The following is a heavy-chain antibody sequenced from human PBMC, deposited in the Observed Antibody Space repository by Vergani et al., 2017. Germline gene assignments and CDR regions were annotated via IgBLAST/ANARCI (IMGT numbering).Heavy chain of an antibody. CDR1: GFTFSSYS. Sequence: EVQLVESGGGLVKPGGSLRLSCAASGFTFSSYSMNWVRQAPGKGLEWVSSISSSSSYRYYADSVKGRFTISRDNAKNSLYLQMNRLRAEDKAVYYCARDHVAAHYYYYYYGMYVWGKGTTVTVST. J-gene: IGHJ6*04. V-gene: IGHV3-21*01. CDR3: ARDHVAAHYYYYYYGMYV. CDR2: ISSSSSYR. D-gene: IGHD2-15*01.